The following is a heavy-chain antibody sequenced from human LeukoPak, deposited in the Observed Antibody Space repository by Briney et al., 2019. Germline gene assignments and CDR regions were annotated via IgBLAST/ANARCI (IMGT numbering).Heavy chain of an antibody. Sequence: SETQSLTCTVSGYSISSSYYWGWIRQPPGKGLEWIGSIYHSGNTYYNPSLKSRVTISVDTSKNQFSLKLSSVTAADTAVYYCARAGYGDSDFDYWGQGTLVTVSS. J-gene: IGHJ4*02. V-gene: IGHV4-38-2*02. D-gene: IGHD4-17*01. CDR1: GYSISSSYY. CDR2: IYHSGNT. CDR3: ARAGYGDSDFDY.